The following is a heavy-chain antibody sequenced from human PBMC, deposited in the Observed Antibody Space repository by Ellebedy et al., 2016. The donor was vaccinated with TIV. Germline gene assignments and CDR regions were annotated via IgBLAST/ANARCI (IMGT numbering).Heavy chain of an antibody. Sequence: ASVKVSXKASGYTFTSYGISWVRQAPGQGLEWMGWISAYNGNTNYAQKLQGRVTMTTDTSTSTAYMELSSLRSEDTAVYYCARDDYSSSPHRGWFNPWGQGTLVTVSS. V-gene: IGHV1-18*01. CDR1: GYTFTSYG. CDR2: ISAYNGNT. J-gene: IGHJ5*02. D-gene: IGHD6-6*01. CDR3: ARDDYSSSPHRGWFNP.